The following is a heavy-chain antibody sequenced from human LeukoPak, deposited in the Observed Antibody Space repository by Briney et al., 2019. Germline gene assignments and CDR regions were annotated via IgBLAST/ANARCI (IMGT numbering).Heavy chain of an antibody. J-gene: IGHJ4*02. CDR1: GFTFSSCG. CDR3: ARGQELDDGVFDS. Sequence: SGGSLRLSCAASGFTFSSCGMHWVRQAPGKGLEWVAVIWYDGSNKYYADSVKGRFTISRDNSKNTVYLQMNILRVEDTAIYYCARGQELDDGVFDSWGQGTLVTVSA. CDR2: IWYDGSNK. V-gene: IGHV3-33*01. D-gene: IGHD1-1*01.